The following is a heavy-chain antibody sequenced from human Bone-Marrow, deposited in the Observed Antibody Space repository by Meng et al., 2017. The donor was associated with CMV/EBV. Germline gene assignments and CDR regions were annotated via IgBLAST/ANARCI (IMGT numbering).Heavy chain of an antibody. CDR3: AGSRPGGGACDY. J-gene: IGHJ4*02. Sequence: QVQYQESGPGLVKPSDPLSITCIVSGASIKNYNWNWVRQPAGQGLEWIGLIQVIGHTVYNPSLKSRVTVSLDASKSQFSLTLNSVTAADTATYYCAGSRPGGGACDYWGQGILVTVSS. CDR2: IQVIGHT. V-gene: IGHV4-4*07. D-gene: IGHD3-16*01. CDR1: GASIKNYN.